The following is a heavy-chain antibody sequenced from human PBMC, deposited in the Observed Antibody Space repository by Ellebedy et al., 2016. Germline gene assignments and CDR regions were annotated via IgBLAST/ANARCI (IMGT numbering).Heavy chain of an antibody. CDR1: GFTFSSYA. D-gene: IGHD3-10*01. V-gene: IGHV3-30-3*01. Sequence: GGSLRLXXAASGFTFSSYAMHWVRQAPGKGLGWVAVISYDGSNKYYADSVKGRFTISRDNSKNTLYLQMNSLRAEDTAVYYCARGLLMVRGVIITWGQGTLVTVSS. J-gene: IGHJ4*02. CDR3: ARGLLMVRGVIIT. CDR2: ISYDGSNK.